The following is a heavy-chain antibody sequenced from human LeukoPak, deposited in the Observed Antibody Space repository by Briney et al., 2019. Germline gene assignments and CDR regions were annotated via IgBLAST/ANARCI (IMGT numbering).Heavy chain of an antibody. Sequence: GESLKISCKGSGYSFTSYWIGWVRQMPGQGPEWIGIIYPGDSDTRYSPSFQGQVTMSVDTSTSVAYLQWSSLKASDTAMYYCARVGDSSAGGLSFDIWGQGTLVTVSS. CDR1: GYSFTSYW. CDR3: ARVGDSSAGGLSFDI. J-gene: IGHJ3*02. V-gene: IGHV5-51*01. D-gene: IGHD3-22*01. CDR2: IYPGDSDT.